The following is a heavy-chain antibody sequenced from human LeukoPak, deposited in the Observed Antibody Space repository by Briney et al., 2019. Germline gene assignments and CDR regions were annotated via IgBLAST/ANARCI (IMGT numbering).Heavy chain of an antibody. J-gene: IGHJ4*02. CDR2: ITSGSRSI. V-gene: IGHV3-48*02. CDR3: ARGGREDPFDY. Sequence: GGSLRLSCAASGFTFGSKTMHWLRQAPGKGLEWLSYITSGSRSIYYADSVKGRFTISRDNARNSLYLQMNRLSDEDTALYYCARGGREDPFDYWGQGTLVTVSS. CDR1: GFTFGSKT.